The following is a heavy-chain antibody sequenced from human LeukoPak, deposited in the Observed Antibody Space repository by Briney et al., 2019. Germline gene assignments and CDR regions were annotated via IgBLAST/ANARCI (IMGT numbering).Heavy chain of an antibody. CDR2: ISGSGGST. CDR3: AKGLLAYCGGDCYFDY. CDR1: GFTFSSYA. Sequence: GGSLRLSCAASGFTFSSYAMSWVRQAPGKGLEGVSAISGSGGSTYYGDSVKGRFTISRDNSKNTLYLQMNSLRAEDTAVYYCAKGLLAYCGGDCYFDYWGQGTLVPVSS. D-gene: IGHD2-21*02. V-gene: IGHV3-23*01. J-gene: IGHJ4*02.